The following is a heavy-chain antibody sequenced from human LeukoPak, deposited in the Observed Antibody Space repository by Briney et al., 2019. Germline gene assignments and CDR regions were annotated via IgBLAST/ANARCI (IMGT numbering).Heavy chain of an antibody. D-gene: IGHD6-6*01. CDR1: GFTFSSYG. CDR2: IWYDGSNK. Sequence: PGGSLRLSCAASGFTFSSYGMHWVRQAPGKGLEWVAVIWYDGSNKYYADSVKGRFTISRDNSKNTLYLQMNSLRAEDTAVYYCARFVVAWYSSSSKCGYWGQGTLVTVSS. CDR3: ARFVVAWYSSSSKCGY. V-gene: IGHV3-33*01. J-gene: IGHJ4*02.